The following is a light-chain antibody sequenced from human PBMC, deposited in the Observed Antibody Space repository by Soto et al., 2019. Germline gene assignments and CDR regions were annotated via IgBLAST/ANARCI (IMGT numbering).Light chain of an antibody. CDR2: EVS. J-gene: IGLJ2*01. Sequence: QSALTQPASVSGSPGQSITSSCTGTSSDVGSYNLVSWYQQHPGKAPKLMIYEVSKRPSGVSNRFSGSKSGNTASLTISGLQAEDEADYYCCSYAGSSTHVVFGGGTQLTVL. CDR3: CSYAGSSTHVV. V-gene: IGLV2-23*02. CDR1: SSDVGSYNL.